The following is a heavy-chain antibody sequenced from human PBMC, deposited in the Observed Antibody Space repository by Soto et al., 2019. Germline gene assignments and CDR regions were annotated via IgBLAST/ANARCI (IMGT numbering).Heavy chain of an antibody. J-gene: IGHJ6*02. CDR1: RGTFSSYA. CDR3: ARERITMVRGVNSAPCYYGMDV. CDR2: IIPIFGTA. D-gene: IGHD3-10*01. Sequence: AVTVSCKSSRGTFSSYAISWVRQAPGQELEWMGGIIPIFGTANYAQKFHGRVTIAADEPTSTAYMELSSLRSEDTAVYYCARERITMVRGVNSAPCYYGMDVWGQGTTVTVSS. V-gene: IGHV1-69*13.